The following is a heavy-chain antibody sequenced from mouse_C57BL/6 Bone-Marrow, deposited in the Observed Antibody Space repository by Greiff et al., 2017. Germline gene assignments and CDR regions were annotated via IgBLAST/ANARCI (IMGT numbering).Heavy chain of an antibody. CDR3: ERRVIDTVVEGAWFAY. Sequence: EVHLVESGGDLVKPGGSLKLSCAASGFTFSSYGMSWVRQTPDKRLEWVATISSGGSYTYYPDSVKGRFTISRDNAKNTLYLQMSSLKSEDTAMYYCERRVIDTVVEGAWFAYWGQGTLVTVSA. CDR1: GFTFSSYG. CDR2: ISSGGSYT. D-gene: IGHD1-1*01. V-gene: IGHV5-6*01. J-gene: IGHJ3*01.